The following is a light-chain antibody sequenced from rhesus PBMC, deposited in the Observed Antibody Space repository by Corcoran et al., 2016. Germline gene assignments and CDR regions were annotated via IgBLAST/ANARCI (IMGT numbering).Light chain of an antibody. V-gene: IGKV1-28*02. CDR2: GAS. J-gene: IGKJ4*01. CDR3: LHHNGYPLT. CDR1: QGFSSY. Sequence: DIQMTQSPSSLSASVGDTVTIICRASQGFSSYLNWFQQKPGKAPKLLIYGASSLESGVPSRFSGIGSGTDFTLTIRSLQPEDFATYYCLHHNGYPLTFGGVTKVEIK.